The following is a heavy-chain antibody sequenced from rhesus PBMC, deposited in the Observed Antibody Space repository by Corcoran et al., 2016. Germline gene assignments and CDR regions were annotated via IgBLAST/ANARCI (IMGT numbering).Heavy chain of an antibody. J-gene: IGHJ4*01. CDR1: GGSISGYYY. D-gene: IGHD4-23*01. CDR3: ASRGTVITEFDY. V-gene: IGHV4-73*01. Sequence: QVQLQQWGEGLVKPSETLSLTCAVYGGSISGYYYLSWIRQPPGKGLEWIGYIYGNSASTNDNPSLKNRVTISKDTSKNQFSLKLSSVTAADTAVYYCASRGTVITEFDYWGQGVLVTVSS. CDR2: IYGNSAST.